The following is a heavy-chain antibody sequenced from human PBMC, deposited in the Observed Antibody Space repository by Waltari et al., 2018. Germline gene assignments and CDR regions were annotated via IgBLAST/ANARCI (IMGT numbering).Heavy chain of an antibody. J-gene: IGHJ4*02. CDR3: ANYHDSRGPHPGALDS. V-gene: IGHV3-53*01. Sequence: EMQLVESGGGLIEPGESLRLSCAASGFTVSSEYLSWVRQAPGKGLEWVSVIYSGGRTFYADSVKVRFAISRDNSKNTLYLQMNSLRAEDTAVYYCANYHDSRGPHPGALDSWGQGTLVTVSS. D-gene: IGHD3-22*01. CDR1: GFTVSSEY. CDR2: IYSGGRT.